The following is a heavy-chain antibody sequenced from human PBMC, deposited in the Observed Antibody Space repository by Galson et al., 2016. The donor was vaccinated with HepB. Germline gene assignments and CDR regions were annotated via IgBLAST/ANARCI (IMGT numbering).Heavy chain of an antibody. CDR2: IGVGSGDI. Sequence: QSGAEVKKPGASVKVSCKASGFTFSSSTVQWVRQARGQRLEWIGWIGVGSGDISYAQKFQERVTITSDTSTSTVFMELSSLRSEDTAVYFCARGDLNYYYALDVWGQGTTVTVSS. V-gene: IGHV1-58*01. J-gene: IGHJ6*02. CDR3: ARGDLNYYYALDV. CDR1: GFTFSSST. D-gene: IGHD3-3*01.